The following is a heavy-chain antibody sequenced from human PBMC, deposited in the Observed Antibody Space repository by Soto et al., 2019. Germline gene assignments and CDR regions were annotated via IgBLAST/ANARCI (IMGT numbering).Heavy chain of an antibody. D-gene: IGHD2-8*01. J-gene: IGHJ4*02. CDR3: ARRYASNFDY. CDR1: GGSISSYY. V-gene: IGHV4-59*01. CDR2: IYYSGST. Sequence: QVQLQESGPGLVKPSETLSLTCTVSGGSISSYYWSWIRQPPGKGLGWIGYIYYSGSTNYNPSLTSRVTLSVDTSKNQFSLKLSSVTAADTAVYYCARRYASNFDYWGQGTLVTVAS.